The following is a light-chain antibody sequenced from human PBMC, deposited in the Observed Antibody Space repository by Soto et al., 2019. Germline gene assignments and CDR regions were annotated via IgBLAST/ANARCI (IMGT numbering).Light chain of an antibody. CDR1: NIGGKT. CDR3: QVWTSDSGCYV. CDR2: SDS. Sequence: SYELTQPPSVSVAPGKTARITCGGNNIGGKTVHWYQQKPGQAPVLVIYSDSDRPSGIPERMSGSNSGNTATLTISRVEAGDEADYYCQVWTSDSGCYVFGTGTKLTVL. V-gene: IGLV3-21*04. J-gene: IGLJ1*01.